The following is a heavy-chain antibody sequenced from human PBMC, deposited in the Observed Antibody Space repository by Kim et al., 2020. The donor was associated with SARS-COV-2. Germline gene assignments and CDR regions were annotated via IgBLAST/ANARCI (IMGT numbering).Heavy chain of an antibody. CDR3: ARDPGITGNYMDV. V-gene: IGHV3-74*01. Sequence: YADSVEGRFTISRDNAKNTLFLHMYSLRVEDTATYYCARDPGITGNYMDVWGKGTTVTVSS. D-gene: IGHD1-20*01. J-gene: IGHJ6*03.